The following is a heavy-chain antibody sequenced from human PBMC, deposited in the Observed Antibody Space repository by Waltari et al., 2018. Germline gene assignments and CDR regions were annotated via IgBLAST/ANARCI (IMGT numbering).Heavy chain of an antibody. J-gene: IGHJ2*01. CDR1: GFTFSSYA. CDR3: ARDTTYGYFDL. CDR2: IIPIFGTA. D-gene: IGHD2-2*01. V-gene: IGHV1-69*06. Sequence: VQLVESGGGLVKPGGSLRLSCAASGFTFSSYAISWVRQAPGQGLEWMGGIIPIFGTANYAQKFQGRVTITADKSTSTAYMELSSLRSEDTAVYYCARDTTYGYFDLWGRGTLVTVSS.